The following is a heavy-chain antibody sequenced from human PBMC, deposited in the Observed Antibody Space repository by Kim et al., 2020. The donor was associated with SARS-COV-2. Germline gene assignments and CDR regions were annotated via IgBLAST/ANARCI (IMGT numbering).Heavy chain of an antibody. V-gene: IGHV1-18*04. J-gene: IGHJ6*02. Sequence: ASVKVSCKASGYTFTSYGISWVRQAPGQGLEWMGWISAYNGNTNYAQKLQGRVTMTTDTSTSTAYMELRSLRSDDTAVYYCAREGYYDILTGYSPPFYYYGMDAWGQGATATVSS. CDR3: AREGYYDILTGYSPPFYYYGMDA. D-gene: IGHD3-9*01. CDR1: GYTFTSYG. CDR2: ISAYNGNT.